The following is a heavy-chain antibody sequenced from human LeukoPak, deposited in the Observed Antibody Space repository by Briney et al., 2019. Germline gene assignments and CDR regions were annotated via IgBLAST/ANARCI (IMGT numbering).Heavy chain of an antibody. V-gene: IGHV4-59*01. CDR1: GGSISSYY. D-gene: IGHD5-12*01. Sequence: SETLSLTCTVSGGSISSYYWNWIRQPPGKGLEWIGYIYYSGSTNYNPSLKSRVTVSIDTSKNQFSLKLSSVTAADTAVYYCARTLSGYSNGDYWGQGTLVTVSS. J-gene: IGHJ4*02. CDR2: IYYSGST. CDR3: ARTLSGYSNGDY.